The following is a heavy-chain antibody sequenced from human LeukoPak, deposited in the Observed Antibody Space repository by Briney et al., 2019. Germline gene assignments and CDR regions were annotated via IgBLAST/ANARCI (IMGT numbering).Heavy chain of an antibody. D-gene: IGHD5-18*01. CDR1: GFTVSSNY. V-gene: IGHV3-53*01. Sequence: GGSLRLSCAASGFTVSSNYMSWVRQAPGKGPEWVSVIYSGGSTYYTDSVKGRFTISRDNSKNTLYLQMNSLRDEDTAVYYCAKRSIQLWSLDDHFDYWGQGTLVTVSS. CDR2: IYSGGST. J-gene: IGHJ4*02. CDR3: AKRSIQLWSLDDHFDY.